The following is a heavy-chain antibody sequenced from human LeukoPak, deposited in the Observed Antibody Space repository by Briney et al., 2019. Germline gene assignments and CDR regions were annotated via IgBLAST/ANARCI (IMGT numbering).Heavy chain of an antibody. D-gene: IGHD4-23*01. CDR1: GYRFTTYS. CDR2: IYPGDSDN. V-gene: IGHV5-51*01. CDR3: ASSLTTVVTLYY. Sequence: PGESPKTAWKRSGYRFTTYSVAWVRQMPGKGLEWMGIIYPGDSDNRDSPSFQGQATMSVDKSISPAYLQWSSLKASDTARYYSASSLTTVVTLYYWGQGTPVTVSS. J-gene: IGHJ4*02.